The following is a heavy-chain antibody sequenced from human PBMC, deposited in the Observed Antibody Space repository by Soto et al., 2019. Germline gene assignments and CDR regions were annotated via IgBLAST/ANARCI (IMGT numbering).Heavy chain of an antibody. CDR2: IYYNGNT. Sequence: QVQLQESGPGLVKASQTLSLTCTVSGGSISSGGYYWSWIRQHPGKGLEWIGYIYYNGNTYYNPSLKKRITISLDTSKNQFALKLTSVTAADTAVYYCAGGSSKSWFDPWGQGTLVTVSS. CDR3: AGGSSKSWFDP. J-gene: IGHJ5*02. D-gene: IGHD6-6*01. V-gene: IGHV4-31*03. CDR1: GGSISSGGYY.